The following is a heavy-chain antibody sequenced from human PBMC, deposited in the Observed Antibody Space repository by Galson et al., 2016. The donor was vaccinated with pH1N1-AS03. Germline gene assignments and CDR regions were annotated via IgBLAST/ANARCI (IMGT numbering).Heavy chain of an antibody. J-gene: IGHJ6*02. CDR3: ARGPDYWSDRFYYFGMDV. Sequence: SVKVSCKASGGTFRNYAISWVRQAPGQGLEWLGGVIPVFETGNSGQNFLGRLTITADESTTTAYMELSSLTSDDTAVYYCARGPDYWSDRFYYFGMDVWAKGPRSPSP. CDR1: GGTFRNYA. V-gene: IGHV1-69*13. D-gene: IGHD1-1*01. CDR2: VIPVFETG.